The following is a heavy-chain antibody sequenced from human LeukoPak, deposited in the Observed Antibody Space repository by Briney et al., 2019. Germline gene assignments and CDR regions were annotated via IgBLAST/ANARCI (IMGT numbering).Heavy chain of an antibody. Sequence: GGSLRLSCAASGFTFSDYYMSWIRQAPGKGLEWVSYISSSGSTIYYADSVKGRFTISRDNAMNSLYLQMNSLRAEDTAVYYCARGSHRYYYYYMDVWGKGTTVTVSS. J-gene: IGHJ6*03. CDR1: GFTFSDYY. CDR2: ISSSGSTI. CDR3: ARGSHRYYYYYMDV. V-gene: IGHV3-11*01.